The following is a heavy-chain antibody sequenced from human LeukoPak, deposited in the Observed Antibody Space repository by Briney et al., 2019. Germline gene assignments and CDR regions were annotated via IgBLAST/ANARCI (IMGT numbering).Heavy chain of an antibody. Sequence: GGSLRLSCAASGFTFSSYAMSWVRQAPGKGLEWVSAISGSGGSTYYADSVKGRFTISRDNSKNTLYLQMNSLRAEDTAVYYCARYCSSTSCYTPHYWGQGTLVTVSS. J-gene: IGHJ4*02. CDR3: ARYCSSTSCYTPHY. V-gene: IGHV3-23*01. D-gene: IGHD2-2*02. CDR1: GFTFSSYA. CDR2: ISGSGGST.